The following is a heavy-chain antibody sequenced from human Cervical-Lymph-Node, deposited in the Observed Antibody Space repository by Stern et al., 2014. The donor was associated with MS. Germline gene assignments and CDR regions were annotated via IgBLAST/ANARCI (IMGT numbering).Heavy chain of an antibody. CDR2: IYYSGST. CDR1: GGSISSYY. CDR3: ARSGGDSRYFDL. J-gene: IGHJ2*01. V-gene: IGHV4-59*01. D-gene: IGHD2-21*02. Sequence: QVQLQESGPGLVKPSETLSLTCNVSGGSISSYYWSWIRQPPGTGLEWIGYIYYSGSTNYNPALKSRVTISVDTSKNQFSLKLSSVTAADTAVYYCARSGGDSRYFDLWGRGTLVTVSS.